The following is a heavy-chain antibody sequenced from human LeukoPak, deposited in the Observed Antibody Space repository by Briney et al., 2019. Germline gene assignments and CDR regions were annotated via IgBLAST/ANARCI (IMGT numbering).Heavy chain of an antibody. Sequence: TSETLSLTCAVYGGSFSGYYWSWIRQPPGKGLEWIGEINHSGSTNYNPSLESRVTISVDTSKNQFSLKLSSVTAADTAVYYCAGRRAYYFDYWGQGTLVTVSS. CDR1: GGSFSGYY. J-gene: IGHJ4*02. CDR3: AGRRAYYFDY. V-gene: IGHV4-34*01. CDR2: INHSGST.